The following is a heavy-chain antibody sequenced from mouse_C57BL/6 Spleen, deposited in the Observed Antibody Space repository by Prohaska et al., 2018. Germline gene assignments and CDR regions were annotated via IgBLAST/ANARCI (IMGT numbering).Heavy chain of an antibody. J-gene: IGHJ1*03. Sequence: QIQLVQSGPELKKPGETVKISCKASGYTFTTYGMSWVKQAPGKGLKWMGWINTYCGVPTYADDLKGRFAFSLETSASTAYLQINNLKKEDTARYSCARLVALYFDVWGTGPTVTVSS. CDR3: ARLVALYFDV. V-gene: IGHV9-3*01. CDR1: GYTFTTYG. CDR2: INTYCGVP. D-gene: IGHD1-1*01.